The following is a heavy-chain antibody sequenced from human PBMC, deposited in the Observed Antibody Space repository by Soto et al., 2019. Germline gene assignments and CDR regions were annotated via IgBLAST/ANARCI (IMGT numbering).Heavy chain of an antibody. D-gene: IGHD5-12*01. CDR1: GFTFSSYG. Sequence: QVQLVESGGGVVQPGRSLRLSCAASGFTFSSYGMHWVRQAPGKGLEWVAVIWYDGSNKYYADSVKGRFTISRDNSKNTLYLQRTSLRAEDTAVYYCARDRGYSGYGGSDYWGQGTLVTVSS. CDR3: ARDRGYSGYGGSDY. V-gene: IGHV3-33*01. CDR2: IWYDGSNK. J-gene: IGHJ4*02.